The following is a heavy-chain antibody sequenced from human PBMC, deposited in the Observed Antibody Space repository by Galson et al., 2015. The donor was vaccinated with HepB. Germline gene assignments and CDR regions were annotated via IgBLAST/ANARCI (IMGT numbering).Heavy chain of an antibody. V-gene: IGHV6-1*01. CDR2: TYYRSKWFN. CDR3: VRVHTALLYFDY. J-gene: IGHJ4*02. Sequence: CAISGDSVSSNSAAWSWIRQSPSRGLEWLGRTYYRSKWFNDYAVSVKSRITLNADTSKNQFSLHLNSVTPEDTAVYFCVRVHTALLYFDYWGQGTLVTVSS. D-gene: IGHD5-18*01. CDR1: GDSVSSNSAA.